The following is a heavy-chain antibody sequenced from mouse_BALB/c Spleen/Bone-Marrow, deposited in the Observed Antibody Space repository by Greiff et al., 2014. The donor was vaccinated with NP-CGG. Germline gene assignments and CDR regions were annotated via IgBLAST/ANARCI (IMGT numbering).Heavy chain of an antibody. Sequence: QVQLQQSGPQLVRPGASVKISCKASGYSFTTYWMHWVKQRPGQGLEWIGMIDPSDSETRLNQKFKDKATLTVDKSSSTAYMQLSSPTSEDSAVYYCASYASSPAYFAYRGQGTLVTVSA. CDR3: ASYASSPAYFAY. CDR1: GYSFTTYW. D-gene: IGHD1-1*01. CDR2: IDPSDSET. V-gene: IGHV1S126*01. J-gene: IGHJ3*01.